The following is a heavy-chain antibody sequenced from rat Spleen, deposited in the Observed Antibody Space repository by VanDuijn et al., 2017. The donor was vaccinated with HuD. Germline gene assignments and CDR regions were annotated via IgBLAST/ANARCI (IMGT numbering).Heavy chain of an antibody. CDR2: ISSGGNT. J-gene: IGHJ3*01. Sequence: QVQLKESGPGLVQPSQTLSLTCTVSGFLLTSNGVSWVRQHTGKGLEWIAAISSGGNTYFKSTLKSRLRVSRDTSKSQVFIKMDSLQTEDTAIYFCIREGHTMGITTYWFAYWGQGTLVTVSS. CDR1: GFLLTSNG. V-gene: IGHV2S12*01. CDR3: IREGHTMGITTYWFAY. D-gene: IGHD1-9*01.